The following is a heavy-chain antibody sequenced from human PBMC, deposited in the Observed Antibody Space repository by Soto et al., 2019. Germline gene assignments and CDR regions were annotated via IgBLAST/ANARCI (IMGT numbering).Heavy chain of an antibody. CDR3: ARANGDFDY. D-gene: IGHD4-17*01. Sequence: QVQLVQSGAEVKKPGASVKISCKASGYTFTSYDINWVRQATGQGLEWMGWMNLNSGNTGYAQKFRVRVTMTRNTAISTAYMELSRLSSDDTAVYYCARANGDFDYWGQGTLVTVSS. V-gene: IGHV1-8*01. J-gene: IGHJ4*02. CDR2: MNLNSGNT. CDR1: GYTFTSYD.